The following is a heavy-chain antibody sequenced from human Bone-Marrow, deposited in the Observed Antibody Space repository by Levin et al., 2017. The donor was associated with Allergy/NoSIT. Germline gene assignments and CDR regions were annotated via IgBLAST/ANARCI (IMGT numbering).Heavy chain of an antibody. V-gene: IGHV4-30-4*01. J-gene: IGHJ5*02. D-gene: IGHD4-11*01. CDR1: SGSINSGDYF. CDR2: IYYSGDT. Sequence: SETLSLTCTVSSGSINSGDYFWSWIRQAPGKGLEWIGYIYYSGDTYYNPSLESRLTISVDTSKNQFFLKLSSVTAADTALYYCARVGRYSCDYTPNRFDTRGQGAPVTVSS. CDR3: ARVGRYSCDYTPNRFDT.